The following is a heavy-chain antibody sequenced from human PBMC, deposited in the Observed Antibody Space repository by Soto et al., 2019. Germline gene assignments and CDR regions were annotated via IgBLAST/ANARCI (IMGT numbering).Heavy chain of an antibody. D-gene: IGHD2-8*02. CDR1: GFTFSSYG. CDR2: ISYDGSNK. V-gene: IGHV3-30*18. CDR3: AKDQLRFPLNGGVYGLDV. J-gene: IGHJ6*02. Sequence: GGSLRLSCAASGFTFSSYGMHWVRQAPGKGLEWVAVISYDGSNKYYADSVKGRFTISRDNSKNTLYLQMNSLRAEDTAVYYCAKDQLRFPLNGGVYGLDVWGQRTTVTVSS.